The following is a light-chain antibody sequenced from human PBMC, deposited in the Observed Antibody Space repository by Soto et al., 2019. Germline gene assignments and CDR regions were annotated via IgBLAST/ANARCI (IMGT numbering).Light chain of an antibody. CDR3: SAWDDSLSGYV. CDR1: SFNIGSNY. CDR2: RND. J-gene: IGLJ1*01. V-gene: IGLV1-47*01. Sequence: QSVLTQAPSASGTPGQRVTISCSGSSFNIGSNYVYWYQQLPGTAPKLVIFRNDQRPSGIPDRISGSKSGTSASLAISGLRSEDAADYYCSAWDDSLSGYVFGPGTKGTVL.